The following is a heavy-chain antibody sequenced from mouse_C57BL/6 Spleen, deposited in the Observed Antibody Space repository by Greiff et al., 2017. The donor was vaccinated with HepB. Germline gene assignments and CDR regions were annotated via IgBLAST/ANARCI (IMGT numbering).Heavy chain of an antibody. J-gene: IGHJ2*01. CDR3: ASVRNSIYEGVDY. CDR1: GYTFTSYW. D-gene: IGHD2-5*01. Sequence: VQLQQSGAELVKPGASVKMSCKASGYTFTSYWITWVKQRPGQGLEWIGDIYPGSGSTNYNEKFKSKATLTVDTSSSTAYMQLSSLTSAASAVYYCASVRNSIYEGVDYWGQGTTLTVSS. CDR2: IYPGSGST. V-gene: IGHV1-55*01.